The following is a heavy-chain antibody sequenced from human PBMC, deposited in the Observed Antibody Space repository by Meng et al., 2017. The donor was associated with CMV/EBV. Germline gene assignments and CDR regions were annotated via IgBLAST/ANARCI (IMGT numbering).Heavy chain of an antibody. CDR3: ARDRVTAAAGVGWFDP. D-gene: IGHD6-13*01. Sequence: LSLTCAVYGGSFSGYYWSWIRQPPGKGLEWVAVISYDGSNKYYADFVKGRFTISRDNSKNTLYLQMNSLRAEDTAVYYCARDRVTAAAGVGWFDPWGQGTLVTVSS. CDR2: ISYDGSNK. CDR1: GGSFSGYY. J-gene: IGHJ5*02. V-gene: IGHV3-30*03.